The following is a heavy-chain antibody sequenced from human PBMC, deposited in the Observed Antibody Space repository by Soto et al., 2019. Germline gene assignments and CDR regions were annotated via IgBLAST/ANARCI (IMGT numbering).Heavy chain of an antibody. D-gene: IGHD6-19*01. CDR1: GGSISNNY. CDR3: ARDPGISSGWYYFDY. V-gene: IGHV4-59*12. CDR2: IQYTGTT. Sequence: SETLSLTCTVSGGSISNNYWTWIRQPPGKGLEWIGYIQYTGTTNYNPSLRSRVSMSVDMSKNSLFLQLNSLRAEDTAMYYCARDPGISSGWYYFDYWGQGTLVTVSS. J-gene: IGHJ4*02.